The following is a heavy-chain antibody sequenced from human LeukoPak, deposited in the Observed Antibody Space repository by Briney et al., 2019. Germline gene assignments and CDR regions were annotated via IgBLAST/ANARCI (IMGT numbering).Heavy chain of an antibody. Sequence: GGSLRLSCAAPGFSFSSYYMYWVRQVPEKGLVWVSRIETDGRTTAYADSVKGRFTISRDNAKNTLYLQMNSLRAEDTAVYYCVAYNWNNPDYWGQGTLVTVSS. CDR3: VAYNWNNPDY. D-gene: IGHD1/OR15-1a*01. J-gene: IGHJ4*02. CDR2: IETDGRTT. CDR1: GFSFSSYY. V-gene: IGHV3-74*01.